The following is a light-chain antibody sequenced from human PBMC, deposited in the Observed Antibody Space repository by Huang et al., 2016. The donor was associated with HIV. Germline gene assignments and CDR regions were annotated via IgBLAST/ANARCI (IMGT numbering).Light chain of an antibody. J-gene: IGKJ2*01. CDR2: GPS. CDR1: QSVATN. CDR3: QQYHNWPYT. Sequence: EIIMTQSPATLSLSPGEGASLSCRANQSVATNLAWYLHRPGQSPRILIFGPSTRASGLPGRFSGSWSGTQFTLTVSGLQSEDFAVYYCQQYHNWPYTFGQGTKLEI. V-gene: IGKV3-15*01.